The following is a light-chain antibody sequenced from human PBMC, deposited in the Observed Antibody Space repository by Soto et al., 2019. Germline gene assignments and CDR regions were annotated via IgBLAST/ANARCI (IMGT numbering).Light chain of an antibody. CDR2: AAS. CDR3: QKYNSAPWT. V-gene: IGKV1-27*01. J-gene: IGKJ1*01. CDR1: QGISNN. Sequence: DIQMTQSPSSVSASVGDRVTITCRASQGISNNLAWYQQKPGKVPKLLIYAASTLQSGVPSRFSGSGSGTDFTLAISSLQPEDVATYYCQKYNSAPWTFGQGTKVEIK.